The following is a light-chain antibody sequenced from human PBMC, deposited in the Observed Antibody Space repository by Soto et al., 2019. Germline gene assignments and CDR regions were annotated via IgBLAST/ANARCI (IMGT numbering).Light chain of an antibody. CDR3: QQYGSSPPIT. V-gene: IGKV3-20*01. J-gene: IGKJ3*01. CDR2: DAS. Sequence: EIVLTQSPGTLSLSPGEGATLSCRASQSVSSSYLAWYQQKPDQAPRLLIYDASSRATGIPDRFSVSGSGTDFTLTISRLEPEDFAVYYCQQYGSSPPITFGPGTKVDIK. CDR1: QSVSSSY.